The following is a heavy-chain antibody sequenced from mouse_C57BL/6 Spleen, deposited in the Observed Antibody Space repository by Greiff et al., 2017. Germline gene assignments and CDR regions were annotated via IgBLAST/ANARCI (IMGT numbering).Heavy chain of an antibody. V-gene: IGHV1-15*01. D-gene: IGHD3-3*01. CDR3: TGPLYAMDY. CDR1: GYTFTDYE. Sequence: VQLQESGAELVRPGASVTLSCKASGYTFTDYEMHWVKQTPVHGLEWIGAIDPETGGTAYNQKFKGKAILTADKSSSTAYMELRSLTSEDSAVYYCTGPLYAMDYWGQGTSVTVSS. J-gene: IGHJ4*01. CDR2: IDPETGGT.